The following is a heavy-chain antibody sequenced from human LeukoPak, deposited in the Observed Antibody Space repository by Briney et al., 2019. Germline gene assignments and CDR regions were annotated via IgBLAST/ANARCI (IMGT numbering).Heavy chain of an antibody. CDR1: GYSFTSYW. CDR2: IYPGDSDT. CDR3: AGLILEPSYYYYGMDV. Sequence: GESLKISCKGSGYSFTSYWIGWVRQMPGKGLEWMGIIYPGDSDTRYSPSFQGQVTISADKSISTAYLQWSSLKASDTAMYYCAGLILEPSYYYYGMDVWGQGTTVTVSS. J-gene: IGHJ6*02. V-gene: IGHV5-51*01. D-gene: IGHD1-1*01.